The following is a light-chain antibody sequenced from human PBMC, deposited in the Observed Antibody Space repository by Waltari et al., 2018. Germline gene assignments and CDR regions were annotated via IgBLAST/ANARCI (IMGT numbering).Light chain of an antibody. CDR2: EAS. CDR3: QKYDSAPFT. Sequence: DIQMTQSPSSLSASVGDRVTITCRASQGMSNYLAWYQQEPGKVTKRLIYEASTVQSGVPSRFSGSGSGTEFTLTISSLQSEDVATYYCQKYDSAPFTFGPGTKVNIK. V-gene: IGKV1-27*01. J-gene: IGKJ3*01. CDR1: QGMSNY.